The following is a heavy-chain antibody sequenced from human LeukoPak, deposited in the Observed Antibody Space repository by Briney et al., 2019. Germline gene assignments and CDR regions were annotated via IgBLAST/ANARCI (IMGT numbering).Heavy chain of an antibody. CDR2: INGGGSTT. CDR1: GFTFSSYD. Sequence: GGSLRLSCAASGFTFSSYDMSWARQAPGKGLEWVSAINGGGSTTYYADSVKGRFTISRDYSKNTLYLQMNSLRAEDTALYYCAKLVSGWYDDWGQGTLATVSS. D-gene: IGHD6-19*01. J-gene: IGHJ5*02. V-gene: IGHV3-23*01. CDR3: AKLVSGWYDD.